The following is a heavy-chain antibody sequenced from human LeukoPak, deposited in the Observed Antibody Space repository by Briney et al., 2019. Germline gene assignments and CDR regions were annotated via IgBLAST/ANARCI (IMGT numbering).Heavy chain of an antibody. Sequence: GESLKISCKGSGYSFTSYWISWVRQMPGKGLEWMGIIYPGDSDTRYSPSFQGQVTISADKSISTAYLQWSSLKASDTAMYYCARRSYYDSSGYSFGWFDPWGQGTLVTVSS. V-gene: IGHV5-51*01. J-gene: IGHJ5*02. CDR3: ARRSYYDSSGYSFGWFDP. CDR2: IYPGDSDT. D-gene: IGHD3-22*01. CDR1: GYSFTSYW.